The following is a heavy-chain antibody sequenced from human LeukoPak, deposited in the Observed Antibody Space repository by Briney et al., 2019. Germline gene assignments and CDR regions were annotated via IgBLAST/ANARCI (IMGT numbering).Heavy chain of an antibody. CDR3: TTDPITIFGVVIDNSRKKY. V-gene: IGHV3-15*01. D-gene: IGHD3-3*01. Sequence: GGSLRLSCAASGFTFSSYAMSWVRQAPGKGLEWVGRIKSKTDGGTTDYAAPVKGRFTISRDDSKNTLYLQMNSLKTEDTAVFYCTTDPITIFGVVIDNSRKKYWGQGTLVTVSS. J-gene: IGHJ4*02. CDR2: IKSKTDGGTT. CDR1: GFTFSSYA.